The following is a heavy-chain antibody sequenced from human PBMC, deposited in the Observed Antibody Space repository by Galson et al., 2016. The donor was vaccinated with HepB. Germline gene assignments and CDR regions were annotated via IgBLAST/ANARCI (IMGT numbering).Heavy chain of an antibody. CDR2: ISYSGST. J-gene: IGHJ4*02. Sequence: ETLSLTCTVSGDSISSTSYYWGWIRQPPGKGLEWIGSISYSGSTYYNPSLKSRVTISANTSKKQFSLKLSSVTAADTAVYYCARRGVSHTVLMWFGASYYFDYWGQGTLVTVSS. D-gene: IGHD3-10*01. V-gene: IGHV4-39*01. CDR1: GDSISSTSYY. CDR3: ARRGVSHTVLMWFGASYYFDY.